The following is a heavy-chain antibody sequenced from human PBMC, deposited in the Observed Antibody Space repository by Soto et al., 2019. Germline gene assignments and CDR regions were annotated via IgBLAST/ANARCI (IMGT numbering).Heavy chain of an antibody. Sequence: WLCXRLSWSSGVCSFISAWRSLVGQAPGKGLEWVGRIKSKTDGGTTDYAAPVKGRFTISRDDSKNTLFLQMNSLKTEDTAVYYCTQDDHINKNWGHGTL. CDR3: TQDDHINKN. V-gene: IGHV3-15*01. CDR2: IKSKTDGGTT. CDR1: VCSFISAW. J-gene: IGHJ4*01.